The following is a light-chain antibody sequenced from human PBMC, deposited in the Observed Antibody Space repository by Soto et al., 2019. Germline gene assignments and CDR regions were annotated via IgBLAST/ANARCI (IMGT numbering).Light chain of an antibody. CDR1: SSDVGSYNL. Sequence: QSALTQPASVSGSTGQSITISCTGTSSDVGSYNLVSWYQQHPGKAPKLMIYEGNKRPSGVSNRFSGSKSANTASLTISGLQTEDEADYYCCSYAGTNTFVFGPGTKLTVL. CDR3: CSYAGTNTFV. CDR2: EGN. J-gene: IGLJ1*01. V-gene: IGLV2-23*01.